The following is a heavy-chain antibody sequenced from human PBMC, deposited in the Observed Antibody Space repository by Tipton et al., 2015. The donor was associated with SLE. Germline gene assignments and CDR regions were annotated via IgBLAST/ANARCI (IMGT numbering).Heavy chain of an antibody. D-gene: IGHD3/OR15-3a*01. CDR1: VYSISTGYY. V-gene: IGHV4-38-2*02. CDR3: ARDLGHGGDSDY. CDR2: VCHSGVT. J-gene: IGHJ4*02. Sequence: TLSLTCAVSVYSISTGYYWGWIRPPPGKGLEWIVSVCHSGVTSYNPSLKSRVTIFPDSSKNQFYLIVTSLTAADTAVYYCARDLGHGGDSDYWGQGILVTVSS.